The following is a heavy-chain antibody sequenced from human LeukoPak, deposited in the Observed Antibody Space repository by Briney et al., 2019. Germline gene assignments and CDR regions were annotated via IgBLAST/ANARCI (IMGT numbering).Heavy chain of an antibody. J-gene: IGHJ5*02. CDR3: ARANLGRPVGHCSGGSCYSNSSWFDP. CDR1: GGTFSSYA. D-gene: IGHD2-15*01. V-gene: IGHV1-69*04. Sequence: SVKVSCKASGGTFSSYAISWVRQAPGQGLEWMGRIIPIFGIANYAQKFQGRVTITADKSTSTAYMELSGLRSEDTAVYYCARANLGRPVGHCSGGSCYSNSSWFDPWGQGTLVTVSS. CDR2: IIPIFGIA.